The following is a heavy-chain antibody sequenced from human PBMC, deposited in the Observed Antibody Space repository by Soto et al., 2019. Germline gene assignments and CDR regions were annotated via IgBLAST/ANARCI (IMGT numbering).Heavy chain of an antibody. V-gene: IGHV1-69*13. D-gene: IGHD3-10*01. J-gene: IGHJ6*01. CDR3: LFGEFNYYYGMDV. Sequence: SVKVSCKASGGTFSSYAISWVRQAPGQGLEWMGGIIPIFGTANYAQKFQGRVTITADESTSTAYMELSSLRSEDTAVYYCLFGEFNYYYGMDVWGQGTTVTVSS. CDR1: GGTFSSYA. CDR2: IIPIFGTA.